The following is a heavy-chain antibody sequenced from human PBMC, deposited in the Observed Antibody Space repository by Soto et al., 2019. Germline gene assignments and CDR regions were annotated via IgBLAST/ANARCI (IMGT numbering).Heavy chain of an antibody. D-gene: IGHD6-13*01. Sequence: ASVKVSCKASGGTFSSYTISWVRQAPGQGLEWMGRIIPILGIANYAQKFQGRVTITADKSTSTAYMELSSLRSEDTAVYYCAREEIAAAGTYYYYGMDVWGQGTTVTVSS. V-gene: IGHV1-69*04. J-gene: IGHJ6*02. CDR1: GGTFSSYT. CDR2: IIPILGIA. CDR3: AREEIAAAGTYYYYGMDV.